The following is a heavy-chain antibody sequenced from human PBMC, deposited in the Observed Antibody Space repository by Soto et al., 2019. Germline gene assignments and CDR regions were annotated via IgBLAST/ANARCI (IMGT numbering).Heavy chain of an antibody. V-gene: IGHV4-39*01. J-gene: IGHJ5*02. CDR3: VRSLYNHGDHDNYFDT. CDR1: GGSISSSIHY. D-gene: IGHD4-17*01. Sequence: QLQLQESGPGLVKPSETLSLTCAVSGGSISSSIHYWGWIRQPPGKGLEWIGSMHYSGSTYYNLSLKSRVTISVDTSRNQFSLKLNLVTAADTAVYYCVRSLYNHGDHDNYFDTWGQGTLVTVSS. CDR2: MHYSGST.